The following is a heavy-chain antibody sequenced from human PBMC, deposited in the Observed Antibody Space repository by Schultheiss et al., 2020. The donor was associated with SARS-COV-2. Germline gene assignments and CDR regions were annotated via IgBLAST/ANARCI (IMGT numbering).Heavy chain of an antibody. CDR2: IYYSGST. Sequence: TLSLTCTVSGGSVNSGSYYWSWIRQPPGKGLEWIGYIYYSGSTNYNPSLKSRVTISVDMSKNQFSLKLSSVTAADTAVYYCARESGRNLCFDYWGQGTLVTVSS. CDR3: ARESGRNLCFDY. J-gene: IGHJ4*02. CDR1: GGSVNSGSYY. D-gene: IGHD1-26*01. V-gene: IGHV4-61*01.